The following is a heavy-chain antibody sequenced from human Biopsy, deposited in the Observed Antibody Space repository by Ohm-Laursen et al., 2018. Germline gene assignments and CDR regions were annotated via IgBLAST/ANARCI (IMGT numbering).Heavy chain of an antibody. V-gene: IGHV3-21*01. D-gene: IGHD3-10*01. CDR2: ITSRSGYK. J-gene: IGHJ6*02. CDR3: ASLGLVWFGELLSVPFGMDV. CDR1: GFSFTSYT. Sequence: GSLRLSCTATGFSFTSYTMNWVRQVPGKGLEWVSSITSRSGYKYYADPVKGRFTISRDNAKNSLYLQMNSLRAEDTAVYFCASLGLVWFGELLSVPFGMDVWGQGTTVTVSS.